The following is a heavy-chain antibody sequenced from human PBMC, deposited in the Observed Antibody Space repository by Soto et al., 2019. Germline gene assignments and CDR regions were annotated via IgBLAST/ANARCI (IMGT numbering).Heavy chain of an antibody. CDR1: GFTFSSYG. D-gene: IGHD2-2*01. J-gene: IGHJ6*03. V-gene: IGHV3-30*18. CDR2: ISYDGSNK. Sequence: QVQLVESGGGVVQPGRSLRLSCAASGFTFSSYGMHWVRQAPGKGLEWVAVISYDGSNKYYADSVKGRFTISRDNSKNTLYLQMNSLRAEDTAVYYCAKSYCSSTSCYYYYYYYYMDVWGKGTTVTVSS. CDR3: AKSYCSSTSCYYYYYYYYMDV.